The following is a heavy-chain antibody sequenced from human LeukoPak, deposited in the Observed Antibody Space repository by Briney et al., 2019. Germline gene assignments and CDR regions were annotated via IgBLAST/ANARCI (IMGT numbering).Heavy chain of an antibody. V-gene: IGHV3-49*04. CDR2: IRSKAYGGTT. D-gene: IGHD3-3*01. CDR3: TRDLYGFWSGYLLDY. CDR1: GFTFGDYA. Sequence: GGSLRLSCTASGFTFGDYAMSWVRQAPGKGLEWVGFIRSKAYGGTTEYAASVKGRFTISRDDSKSIAYLQMNSLKTEDTAVYYCTRDLYGFWSGYLLDYWGQGTLVTVSS. J-gene: IGHJ4*02.